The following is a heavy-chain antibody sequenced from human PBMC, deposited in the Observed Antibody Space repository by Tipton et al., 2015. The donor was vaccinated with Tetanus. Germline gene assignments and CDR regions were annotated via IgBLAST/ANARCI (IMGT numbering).Heavy chain of an antibody. CDR1: GGSISTRNYF. J-gene: IGHJ2*01. Sequence: TLSLTCTVSGGSISTRNYFWGWIRQAPGKGLEWIGNIYYSGSTDYNPSLKSRVAISVDTSKNQFSLKLSSVTAADTAMYYCGRHGGSYIAYWCFDLWGRGTLVTVSS. CDR2: IYYSGST. D-gene: IGHD1-26*01. V-gene: IGHV4-39*01. CDR3: GRHGGSYIAYWCFDL.